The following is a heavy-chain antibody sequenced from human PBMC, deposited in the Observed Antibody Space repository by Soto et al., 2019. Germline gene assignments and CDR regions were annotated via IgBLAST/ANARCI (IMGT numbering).Heavy chain of an antibody. V-gene: IGHV3-48*02. Sequence: GGSLRLSCAASGFTFSTYSMSWVRQAPGKGLEWLSFISSSSSTIYYADSVKGRFTISRDNAKNSLFLQMNSLTDEDTAVYYCARDSIGGGDCWGQGTLVTVSS. CDR3: ARDSIGGGDC. J-gene: IGHJ4*02. D-gene: IGHD2-21*01. CDR2: ISSSSSTI. CDR1: GFTFSTYS.